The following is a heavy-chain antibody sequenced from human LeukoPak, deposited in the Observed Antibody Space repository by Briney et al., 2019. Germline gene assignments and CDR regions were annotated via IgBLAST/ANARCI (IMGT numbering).Heavy chain of an antibody. V-gene: IGHV1-18*01. CDR2: ISAYNGNT. D-gene: IGHD2-15*01. Sequence: ASVKGSCKASGYTFTSYGISWVRQAPGQGLEWMGWISAYNGNTNYAQKLQGRVTMTTDTSTSTAYMELRSLRSDDTAVYYCARVINVAATRTSYGMDVWGQGTTVTVSS. CDR3: ARVINVAATRTSYGMDV. J-gene: IGHJ6*02. CDR1: GYTFTSYG.